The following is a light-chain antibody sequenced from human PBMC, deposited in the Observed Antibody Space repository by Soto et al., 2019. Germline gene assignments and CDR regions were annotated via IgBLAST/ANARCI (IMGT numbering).Light chain of an antibody. CDR2: GAS. CDR1: QSVSSNY. Sequence: EIVLTQSPGTLSLSPWERATLSCRASQSVSSNYLAWYQQKPGQAPRLLIYGASSRATGIPARFSGSGSGTDFTLTISSLEPEDFAVYYCQQRSNWPDTFGQGTRLEIK. CDR3: QQRSNWPDT. J-gene: IGKJ5*01. V-gene: IGKV3D-20*02.